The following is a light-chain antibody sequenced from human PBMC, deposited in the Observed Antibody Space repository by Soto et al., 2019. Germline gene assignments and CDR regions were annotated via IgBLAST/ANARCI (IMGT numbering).Light chain of an antibody. V-gene: IGKV3-15*01. CDR1: QSVSSN. CDR3: QQYNNWPPVT. J-gene: IGKJ4*01. CDR2: GAS. Sequence: VLTQSRGTRSLSPGEKATLSCSASQSVSSNLAWYQQKPGQAPRLLIYGASTRATGIPARFSGSGSGTEFTLTISSLQSEDFAVYYCQQYNNWPPVTFGGGTKV.